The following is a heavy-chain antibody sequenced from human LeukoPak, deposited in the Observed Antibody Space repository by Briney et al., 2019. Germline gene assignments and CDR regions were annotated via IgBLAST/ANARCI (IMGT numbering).Heavy chain of an antibody. V-gene: IGHV3-53*01. D-gene: IGHD4-17*01. J-gene: IGHJ4*02. Sequence: GGSLRLSCAASGFTVSSNYMSWVRQAPGKGLEWVSVIYSGGSTYYADSVKGRFTISRDNSKNTLFLQMNSLRAEDTAVYYCARVERHYGDYYFDYWGQGTLVTVSS. CDR1: GFTVSSNY. CDR2: IYSGGST. CDR3: ARVERHYGDYYFDY.